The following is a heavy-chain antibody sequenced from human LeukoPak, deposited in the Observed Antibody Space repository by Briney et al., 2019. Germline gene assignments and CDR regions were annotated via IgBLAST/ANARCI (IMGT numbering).Heavy chain of an antibody. V-gene: IGHV4-39*01. J-gene: IGHJ4*02. D-gene: IGHD2-15*01. CDR2: IYYSGST. CDR3: ARHSGYCSGGSCYYYYFDY. CDR1: GGSISSSSYY. Sequence: SETLSLTCTVSGGSISSSSYYWGWIRQPPGKGLEWIGSIYYSGSTYYNPSLKSRVTISVDASKNQFSLKLSSVTAADAAVYYCARHSGYCSGGSCYYYYFDYWGQGTLVTVSS.